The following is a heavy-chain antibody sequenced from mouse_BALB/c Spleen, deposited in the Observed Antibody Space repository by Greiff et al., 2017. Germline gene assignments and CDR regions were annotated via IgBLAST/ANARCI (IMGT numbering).Heavy chain of an antibody. D-gene: IGHD3-1*01. J-gene: IGHJ2*01. CDR1: GYAFTNYL. CDR3: ARSGYLRALHDY. CDR2: INPGSGGT. V-gene: IGHV1-54*01. Sequence: QVQLQQSGAELVRPGTSVKVSCKASGYAFTNYLIEWVKQRPGQGLEWIGVINPGSGGTNYNEKFKGKATLTADKSSSTAYMQLSSLTSDDSAVYFCARSGYLRALHDYWGQGTTLTVSS.